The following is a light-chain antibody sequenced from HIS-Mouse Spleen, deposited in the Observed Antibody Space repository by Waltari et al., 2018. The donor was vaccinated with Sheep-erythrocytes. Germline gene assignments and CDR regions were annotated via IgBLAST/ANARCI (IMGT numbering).Light chain of an antibody. V-gene: IGLV3-19*01. CDR3: NSRDSSGNHLGVV. Sequence: SSELTQDPAVSVALGQTVRITCQGDSLRSYYASWFQQKPGPAPVLVIYGKNNRPSGVPDRFSGSSEGNTGSLTITGAQAEDEADFYCNSRDSSGNHLGVVFGGGTKLTVL. J-gene: IGLJ2*01. CDR2: GKN. CDR1: SLRSYY.